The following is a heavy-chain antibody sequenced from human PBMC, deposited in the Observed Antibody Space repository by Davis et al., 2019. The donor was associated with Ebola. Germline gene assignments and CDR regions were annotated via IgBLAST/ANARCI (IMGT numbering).Heavy chain of an antibody. D-gene: IGHD2-15*01. CDR3: TRRLPANWFDL. Sequence: MPSETLSLTCTVPGGSISSSSYYWGWIRQPPGKGLEWMGSMYYSGSTYYNPSLKSRVTISVDTSKNQFSLKLNSVTAADTAIYYCTRRLPANWFDLWGRGTLVSVSS. V-gene: IGHV4-39*01. J-gene: IGHJ5*02. CDR1: GGSISSSSYY. CDR2: MYYSGST.